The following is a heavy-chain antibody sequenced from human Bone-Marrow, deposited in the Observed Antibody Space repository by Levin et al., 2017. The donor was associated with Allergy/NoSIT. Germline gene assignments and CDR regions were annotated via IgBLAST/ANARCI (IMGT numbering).Heavy chain of an antibody. D-gene: IGHD5-12*01. CDR3: ARGELGSGYLFDY. V-gene: IGHV1-8*01. Sequence: ASVKVSFKTSGYTFTSFDINWVRQATGQGLEWMGWMYPNSDNAGYAQKFQGRVTMTRNTSISTAYMELSSLRSEDTAIYYCARGELGSGYLFDYWGQGTLVTVSS. J-gene: IGHJ4*02. CDR2: MYPNSDNA. CDR1: GYTFTSFD.